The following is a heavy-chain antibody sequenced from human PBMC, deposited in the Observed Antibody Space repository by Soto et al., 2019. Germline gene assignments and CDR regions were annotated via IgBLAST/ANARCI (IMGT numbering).Heavy chain of an antibody. CDR2: VYYNENT. V-gene: IGHV4-39*01. J-gene: IGHJ5*02. D-gene: IGHD3-16*01. CDR1: GGSINDFAYY. Sequence: SETLSLTCTVSGGSINDFAYYWGWIRQPPGKGLEWIGTVYYNENTYYNPSLKSRVTISVDTAKNQFSLNLRSVTAADTAMYFCARRERYYGSPGWFDPWGQGTLVTVS. CDR3: ARRERYYGSPGWFDP.